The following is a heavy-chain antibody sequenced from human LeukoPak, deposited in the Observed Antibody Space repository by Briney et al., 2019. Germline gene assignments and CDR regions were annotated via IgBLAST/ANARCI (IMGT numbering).Heavy chain of an antibody. CDR3: ARLSVDTAGSDY. CDR2: INHSGST. J-gene: IGHJ4*02. Sequence: SETLSLTCAVYGGSFSGYYWSWIRQPPGKGLEWIGEINHSGSTNYNPSLKSRVTISVDTSKNQFSLKLSSVTAADTAVYYCARLSVDTAGSDYWGQGTLVTVSS. V-gene: IGHV4-34*01. CDR1: GGSFSGYY. D-gene: IGHD5-18*01.